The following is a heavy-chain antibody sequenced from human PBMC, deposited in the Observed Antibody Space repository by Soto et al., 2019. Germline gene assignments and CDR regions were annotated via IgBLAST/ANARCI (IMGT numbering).Heavy chain of an antibody. Sequence: EVQLVESGGGLVQPGRSLRLSCAASGFMFDDYAMHWVRQAPGKGLEWVSGISWNSGSIGYADSVKGRFTISRDNANNSLYLQMNSLRAEDTALYYCAKDISDYYDSSGYIDYGMDVWGQGTTVTVSS. D-gene: IGHD3-22*01. CDR1: GFMFDDYA. CDR3: AKDISDYYDSSGYIDYGMDV. J-gene: IGHJ6*02. V-gene: IGHV3-9*01. CDR2: ISWNSGSI.